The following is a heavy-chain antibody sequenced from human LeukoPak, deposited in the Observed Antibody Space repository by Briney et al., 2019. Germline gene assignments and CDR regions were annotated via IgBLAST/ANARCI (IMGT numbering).Heavy chain of an antibody. Sequence: GGSLRLSCAASGFTVSSIHMVWVRQAPGKGLEWVSVTYTGGNSYYADSVKGRFIISRDISKNTLYLQMSSLRAEDSALYYCARGGRGSAAVVAPRSFDIWGQGTMVTVSS. CDR1: GFTVSSIH. D-gene: IGHD3-22*01. CDR2: TYTGGNS. V-gene: IGHV3-53*01. J-gene: IGHJ3*02. CDR3: ARGGRGSAAVVAPRSFDI.